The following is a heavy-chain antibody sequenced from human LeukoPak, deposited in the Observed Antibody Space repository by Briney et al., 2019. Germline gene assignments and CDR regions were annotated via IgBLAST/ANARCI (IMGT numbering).Heavy chain of an antibody. Sequence: SETLSLTCTVSGGTISSGSYYWSWIRQPAGKGLEWIGRIYTSGSTNYNPSLKSRVTISVDTSKNQFSLKLSSVTAADSAVYYCARGGIAARLGWFDPWGQGTLVTVSS. CDR3: ARGGIAARLGWFDP. D-gene: IGHD6-6*01. J-gene: IGHJ5*02. V-gene: IGHV4-61*02. CDR2: IYTSGST. CDR1: GGTISSGSYY.